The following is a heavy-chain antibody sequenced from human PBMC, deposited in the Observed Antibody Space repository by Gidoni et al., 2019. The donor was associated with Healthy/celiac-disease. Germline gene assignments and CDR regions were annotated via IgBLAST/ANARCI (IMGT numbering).Heavy chain of an antibody. CDR3: AREISGWLDY. CDR1: GFTFSSYG. D-gene: IGHD6-19*01. V-gene: IGHV3-33*01. J-gene: IGHJ4*02. CDR2: IWYDGSNK. Sequence: QVQLVESGGGVVQPGRSLRLSCAASGFTFSSYGMTWVRQAPGKGLEWVAVIWYDGSNKYYADSVKGRFTISRDNSKNTLYLQMNSLRAEDTAVYYCAREISGWLDYWGQGTLVTVSS.